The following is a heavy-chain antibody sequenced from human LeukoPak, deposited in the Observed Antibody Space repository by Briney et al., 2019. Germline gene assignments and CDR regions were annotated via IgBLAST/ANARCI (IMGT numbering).Heavy chain of an antibody. CDR1: GGSISTSDYL. V-gene: IGHV4-61*05. D-gene: IGHD3-16*01. CDR3: VRRNYLSSRIDP. Sequence: SETLSLTCTVSGGSISTSDYLWAWVRQAPGKGLEWIGDFYYNGAAYYNGVTSYSPSLRSRVTISVDTSKNHFSLDLTSVTAAETAVYYCVRRNYLSSRIDPWGQGTLGTVSS. CDR2: FYYNGAA. J-gene: IGHJ5*02.